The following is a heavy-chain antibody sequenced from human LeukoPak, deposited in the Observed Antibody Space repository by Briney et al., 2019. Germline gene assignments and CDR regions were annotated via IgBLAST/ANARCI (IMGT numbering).Heavy chain of an antibody. CDR3: AKNVRGIVLVPAATWGGNWFDP. CDR2: ISYDGSNK. Sequence: GRSLRLSCAASGFTFSSYAMHWVRQAPGKGLERVAVISYDGSNKYYADSVKGRFTTSRDNSKNTLYMQMNSLRAEDTAVYYCAKNVRGIVLVPAATWGGNWFDPWGQGTLVTVSS. J-gene: IGHJ5*02. D-gene: IGHD2-2*01. CDR1: GFTFSSYA. V-gene: IGHV3-30*04.